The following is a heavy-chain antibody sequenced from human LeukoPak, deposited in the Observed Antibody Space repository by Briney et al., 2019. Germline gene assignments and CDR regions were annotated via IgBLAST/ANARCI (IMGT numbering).Heavy chain of an antibody. D-gene: IGHD3-3*01. CDR3: ARVFGRDEFVFYFDY. CDR2: IKQDGSEK. J-gene: IGHJ4*02. V-gene: IGHV3-7*01. Sequence: PGGSLRLSCAASGFTLSSYWMSWVRQAPGKGLEWVANIKQDGSEKYYVDSVKGRFTISRDNGKNSLYLQMNSLRAEDTAVYYCARVFGRDEFVFYFDYWGQGTLVTVSS. CDR1: GFTLSSYW.